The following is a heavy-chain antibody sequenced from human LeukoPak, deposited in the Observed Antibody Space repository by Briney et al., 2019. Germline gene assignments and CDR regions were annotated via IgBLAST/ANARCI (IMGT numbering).Heavy chain of an antibody. CDR2: INHSGST. J-gene: IGHJ4*02. D-gene: IGHD6-19*01. CDR3: ARGLRVPYSIGWYGY. Sequence: SETLSITCAVYGGSFSGYYWSWIRQPPPNALDWIGEINHSGSTNYNPFLKSRVTISVDTSKNQFSLKLSSVTAADTAVYYCARGLRVPYSIGWYGYWGQGTLVTVSS. CDR1: GGSFSGYY. V-gene: IGHV4-34*01.